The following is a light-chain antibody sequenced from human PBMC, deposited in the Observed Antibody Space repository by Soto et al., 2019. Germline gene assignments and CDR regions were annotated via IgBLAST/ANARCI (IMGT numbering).Light chain of an antibody. V-gene: IGLV2-14*01. CDR3: SSYTTSSTLLYV. Sequence: QSALTQPASVSGSPGQSVTISCTGTSSDVGGYNYVSWYQQHPGKAPKLMIYAVSNQPSGVSNRFSGSKSGNTASLTISGLQAEDEADYYCSSYTTSSTLLYVFGTGTKLTVL. CDR2: AVS. CDR1: SSDVGGYNY. J-gene: IGLJ1*01.